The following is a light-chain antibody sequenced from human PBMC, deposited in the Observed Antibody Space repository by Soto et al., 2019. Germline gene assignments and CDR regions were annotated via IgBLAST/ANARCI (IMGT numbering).Light chain of an antibody. CDR2: AAS. V-gene: IGKV3-20*01. CDR3: HQYADSHQT. CDR1: QSVSSSF. J-gene: IGKJ2*01. Sequence: EVVLTQSPGTLSLSPGERATLSCRASQSVSSSFLAWYQQKPGQAPRLLIHAASTGATGIPARFRGSGSGTDFTLTISSLEPEDSAVYFCHQYADSHQTFGQGTKVEIK.